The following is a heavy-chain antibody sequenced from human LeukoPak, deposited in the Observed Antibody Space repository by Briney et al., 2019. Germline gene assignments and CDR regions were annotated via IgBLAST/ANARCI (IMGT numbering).Heavy chain of an antibody. CDR2: IYPGDSDT. CDR1: GYSFTSYW. D-gene: IGHD6-13*01. CDR3: ARAGKYSSRFFDY. V-gene: IGHV5-51*01. Sequence: GESLKISCKGSGYSFTSYWIGWVRQMPGKGLEWMGIIYPGDSDTRYSPSFQGQVTISAVKSISAAYLQWSSLKASDTAMYYCARAGKYSSRFFDYWGQGTLVTVSS. J-gene: IGHJ4*02.